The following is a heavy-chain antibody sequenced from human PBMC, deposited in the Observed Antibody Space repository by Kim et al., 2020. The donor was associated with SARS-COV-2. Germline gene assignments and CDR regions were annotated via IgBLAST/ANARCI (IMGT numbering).Heavy chain of an antibody. J-gene: IGHJ3*02. CDR3: AREQPNNYDSSVGTFDI. V-gene: IGHV3-66*01. Sequence: VSRNYMSCVRQESGKGLEWISVIYRGGSTYTADSVKGRFIISRDISKNTVYLQMNSLRVEDTAMYFCAREQPNNYDSSVGTFDIWGQGTMV. CDR1: VSRNY. CDR2: IYRGGST. D-gene: IGHD3-22*01.